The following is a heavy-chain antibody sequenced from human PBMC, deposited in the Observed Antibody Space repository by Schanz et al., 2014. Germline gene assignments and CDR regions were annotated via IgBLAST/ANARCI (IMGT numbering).Heavy chain of an antibody. CDR1: GYSLTDYA. J-gene: IGHJ4*02. Sequence: QVQLVQSGVEVKSPGASARVSCKSSGYSLTDYAIHWVRQAPGQGLEWMGWISGYNGDTNYAPKFQDRVTMTTDTSTGIPSLELRNLKSDDTAVYYCARDRVSFVRGPLGVDWGQGTQVIVSS. D-gene: IGHD3-10*01. V-gene: IGHV1-18*01. CDR2: ISGYNGDT. CDR3: ARDRVSFVRGPLGVD.